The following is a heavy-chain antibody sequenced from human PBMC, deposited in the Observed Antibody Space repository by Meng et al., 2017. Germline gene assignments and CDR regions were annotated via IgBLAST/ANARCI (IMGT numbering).Heavy chain of an antibody. Sequence: QGMVVEAGGGVVQPGRALGLSCAASGFTFSSDAMHWVRQAPGKGLEWVAVISYDGSNKYYADSVKGRFTISRENSKNTLYLQMNSLRAEDTAVYYCAHFDYWGQGTLVTVSS. CDR3: AHFDY. CDR1: GFTFSSDA. CDR2: ISYDGSNK. J-gene: IGHJ4*02. V-gene: IGHV3-30*01.